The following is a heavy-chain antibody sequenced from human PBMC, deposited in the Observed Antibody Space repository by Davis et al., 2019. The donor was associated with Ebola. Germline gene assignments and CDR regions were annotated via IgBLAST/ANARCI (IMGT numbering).Heavy chain of an antibody. Sequence: SETLSLTCAVSGASISTNYWGWIRQPPGKGLEWVGTVHYSGNTYQNPSLKSRVAISVDTSKNQFSLKLISVTAADTAVYYCARDDLVGLIEYWGQGALVTVSS. D-gene: IGHD3-16*01. CDR3: ARDDLVGLIEY. J-gene: IGHJ4*02. V-gene: IGHV4-39*07. CDR2: VHYSGNT. CDR1: GASISTNY.